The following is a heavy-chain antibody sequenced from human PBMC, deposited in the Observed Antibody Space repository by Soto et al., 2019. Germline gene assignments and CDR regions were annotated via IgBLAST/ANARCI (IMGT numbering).Heavy chain of an antibody. CDR3: AKDEGTPYSYGPNWFDP. CDR1: GFTFSSYA. J-gene: IGHJ5*02. Sequence: EVQLLESGGGLVQPGGSLRLSCAASGFTFSSYAMSWVRQAPGKGLEWVSAISGSGGSTYYADSVKGRFTISRNNSKNTLYLQMNSLRAEDTAVYYCAKDEGTPYSYGPNWFDPWGQGTLVTVSS. V-gene: IGHV3-23*01. CDR2: ISGSGGST. D-gene: IGHD5-18*01.